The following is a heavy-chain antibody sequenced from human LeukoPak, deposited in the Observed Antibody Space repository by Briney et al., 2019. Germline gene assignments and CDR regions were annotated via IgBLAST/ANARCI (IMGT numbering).Heavy chain of an antibody. CDR3: ASTDSSGYYNGELDY. Sequence: GGSLRLSCAASGFTVSSNYMSWVRQAPGKGLEWVSVIYSGGSTYCADSVKGRFTISRDNSKNTLYLQMNSLRAEDTAVYYCASTDSSGYYNGELDYWGQGTLVTVSS. J-gene: IGHJ4*02. CDR1: GFTVSSNY. D-gene: IGHD3-22*01. V-gene: IGHV3-53*01. CDR2: IYSGGST.